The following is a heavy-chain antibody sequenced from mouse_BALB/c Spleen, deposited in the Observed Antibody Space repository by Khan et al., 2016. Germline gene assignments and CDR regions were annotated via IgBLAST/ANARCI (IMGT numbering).Heavy chain of an antibody. Sequence: QVQLKESGPGLVAPSQSLSITCTVSGFSLTSYDISWIRQPPGKGLEWLGGIWTGGGTNYNSAFMSRMIISKANSKSQVFLKMNSLQTDDTAIYYCVREGYGTTYGAIDYWGQGTSVTVSS. CDR3: VREGYGTTYGAIDY. D-gene: IGHD1-1*01. CDR2: IWTGGGT. V-gene: IGHV2-9-2*01. CDR1: GFSLTSYD. J-gene: IGHJ4*01.